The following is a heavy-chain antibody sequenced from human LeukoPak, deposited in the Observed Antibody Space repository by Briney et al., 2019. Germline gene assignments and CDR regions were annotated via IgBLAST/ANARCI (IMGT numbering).Heavy chain of an antibody. Sequence: GGSLRLSCTAPGFPFNAYNIHWIRQSPGRGLEWVSFIRNDETEIHYADFAKGRFTISRDNAKKSLYLQINSLRAEDTAVYYCARLRNVGGNPHPFNVWGQGTTVTVSS. D-gene: IGHD4-23*01. CDR3: ARLRNVGGNPHPFNV. CDR2: IRNDETEI. V-gene: IGHV3-30*02. CDR1: GFPFNAYN. J-gene: IGHJ3*01.